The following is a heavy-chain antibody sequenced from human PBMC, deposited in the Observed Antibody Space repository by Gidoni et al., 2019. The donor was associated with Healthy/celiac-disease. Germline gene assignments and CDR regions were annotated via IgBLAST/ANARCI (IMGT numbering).Heavy chain of an antibody. V-gene: IGHV3-23*01. CDR2: ISGSGGST. J-gene: IGHJ4*02. Sequence: EVQLLESGGGLVQPGGSLRLSCAASGFTFSSYAMSCVRQAPGTGLEWVSAISGSGGSTYYADSVKGRFTISRDNSKNTLYLQMNSLRSEDTAVYYCAKDFYYDSSGYYTPFDYWGQGTLVTVSS. CDR3: AKDFYYDSSGYYTPFDY. CDR1: GFTFSSYA. D-gene: IGHD3-22*01.